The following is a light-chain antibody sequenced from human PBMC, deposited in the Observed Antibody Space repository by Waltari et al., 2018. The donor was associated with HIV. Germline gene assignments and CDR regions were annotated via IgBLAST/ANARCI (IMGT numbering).Light chain of an antibody. CDR2: EVT. CDR1: RSDVGGYNS. CDR3: SSYAGSNNVL. V-gene: IGLV2-8*01. J-gene: IGLJ2*01. Sequence: QSALTQPPSASGSPGQSVAISCTGTRSDVGGYNSVSWYQQHPGKAPQLRIYEVTKRPSGVPNRFSGSKSGNTASLTVSGLQAEDEADYYCSSYAGSNNVLFGGGTKLTVL.